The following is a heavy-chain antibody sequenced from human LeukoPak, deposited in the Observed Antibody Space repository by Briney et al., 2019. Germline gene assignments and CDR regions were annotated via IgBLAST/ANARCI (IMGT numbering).Heavy chain of an antibody. J-gene: IGHJ5*02. CDR1: GFTLSSYS. CDR3: ARDPGVPAFDP. D-gene: IGHD2-2*01. CDR2: ISSSSSTI. Sequence: PGGSLRLSCAASGFTLSSYSMNWVRQDPGKGLEWVSYISSSSSTIYYADSVKGRFTISRDNAKNSLYLQMNSLRAEDTAVYYCARDPGVPAFDPWGEGTLVTVSS. V-gene: IGHV3-48*01.